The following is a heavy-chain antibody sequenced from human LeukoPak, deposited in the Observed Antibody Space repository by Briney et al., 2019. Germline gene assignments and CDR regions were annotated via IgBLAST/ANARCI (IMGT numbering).Heavy chain of an antibody. CDR2: ISSSSSYI. J-gene: IGHJ3*02. Sequence: GGSLRLSCAASGFTFSSYSMNWVRQAPGKGLEWVSSISSSSSYIYYADSVKGRFTISRDNAKNSLYLQMNSLRAEATAVYYCARTYSGRLRLGAFDIWGQGTMVTVSS. D-gene: IGHD1-26*01. CDR1: GFTFSSYS. CDR3: ARTYSGRLRLGAFDI. V-gene: IGHV3-21*01.